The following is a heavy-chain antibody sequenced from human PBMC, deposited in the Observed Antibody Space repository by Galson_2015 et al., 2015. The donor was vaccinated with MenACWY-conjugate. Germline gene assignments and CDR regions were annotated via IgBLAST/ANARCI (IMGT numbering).Heavy chain of an antibody. CDR3: ARDYYDKSGYLPFDY. J-gene: IGHJ4*02. Sequence: SVKVSCKASGYTFISYGMSWVRQAPGQGLEWMGWISADNVDTNYAQNLQGRVTMTTDTSTSTAYMELRSLRSDDTAVYYCARDYYDKSGYLPFDYWGQWTTVTVSS. CDR2: ISADNVDT. CDR1: GYTFISYG. V-gene: IGHV1-18*04. D-gene: IGHD3-22*01.